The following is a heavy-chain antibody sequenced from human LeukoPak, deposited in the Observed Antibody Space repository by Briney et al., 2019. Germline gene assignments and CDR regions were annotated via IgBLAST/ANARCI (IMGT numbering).Heavy chain of an antibody. Sequence: GGSLRLSCAASGFTFSSYWMSWVRQTPGKGLEWVANIKQDGSEKYYVDSVKGRFTISRDNAKNSLYLQMNSLRAEDTAVYYCARTRITMIVGLASRFDYWGQGTLVTVSS. J-gene: IGHJ4*02. D-gene: IGHD3-22*01. CDR2: IKQDGSEK. CDR3: ARTRITMIVGLASRFDY. CDR1: GFTFSSYW. V-gene: IGHV3-7*01.